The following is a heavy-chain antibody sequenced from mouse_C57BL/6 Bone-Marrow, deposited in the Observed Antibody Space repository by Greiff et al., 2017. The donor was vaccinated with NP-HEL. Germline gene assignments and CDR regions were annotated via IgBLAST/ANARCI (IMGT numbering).Heavy chain of an antibody. D-gene: IGHD1-1*01. V-gene: IGHV1-81*01. CDR2: IYPRSGNT. CDR1: GYTFTSYG. CDR3: ARWYYGSSLFAY. J-gene: IGHJ3*01. Sequence: VQGVESGAELARPGASVKLSCKASGYTFTSYGISWVKQRTGQGLEWIGEIYPRSGNTYYNEKFKGKATLTADKSSSTAYMELRSLTSEDSAVYFCARWYYGSSLFAYWGQGTLVTVSA.